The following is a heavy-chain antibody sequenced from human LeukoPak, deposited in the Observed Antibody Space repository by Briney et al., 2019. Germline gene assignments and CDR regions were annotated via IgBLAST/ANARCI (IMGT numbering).Heavy chain of an antibody. CDR3: AREERWIFGVVITINWFDP. CDR1: GYTFTGYY. J-gene: IGHJ5*02. V-gene: IGHV1-2*02. Sequence: GASVKVSCKASGYTFTGYYMHWVRQAPGQGLEWMGWINPNSGGTNYAQKFQGRVTMTRDTSISTAYMELSRLRSDDTAVYYCAREERWIFGVVITINWFDPWGQGTLVTVSS. CDR2: INPNSGGT. D-gene: IGHD3-3*01.